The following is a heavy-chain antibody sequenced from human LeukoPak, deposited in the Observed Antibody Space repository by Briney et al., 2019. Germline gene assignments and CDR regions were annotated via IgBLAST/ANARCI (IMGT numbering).Heavy chain of an antibody. CDR1: GGSFSGYY. Sequence: SETLSLTCAVYGGSFSGYYWSWIRQPPGKGLEWIGEINHSGSTNYNPSLRSRVTISVDTSKNQFSLKLSSVTAADTAVYYCARGHQLPPAFYFDFWGQGTLVTVSS. J-gene: IGHJ4*02. D-gene: IGHD2-2*01. CDR3: ARGHQLPPAFYFDF. CDR2: INHSGST. V-gene: IGHV4-34*01.